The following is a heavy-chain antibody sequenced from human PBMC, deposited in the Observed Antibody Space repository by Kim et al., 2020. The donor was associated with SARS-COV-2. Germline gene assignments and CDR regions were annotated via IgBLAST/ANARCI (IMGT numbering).Heavy chain of an antibody. D-gene: IGHD4-17*01. Sequence: GGSLRLSCTASGFIFGGLAMTWVRQAPGKGLEWVSLIYSGDGKTYYADSVKGRFTISRDYSSNTMYLQMSSLRVDDTAIYYCATDRRSGATNDALDIWGQGTMVTVSS. V-gene: IGHV3-23*03. J-gene: IGHJ3*02. CDR3: ATDRRSGATNDALDI. CDR1: GFIFGGLA. CDR2: IYSGDGKT.